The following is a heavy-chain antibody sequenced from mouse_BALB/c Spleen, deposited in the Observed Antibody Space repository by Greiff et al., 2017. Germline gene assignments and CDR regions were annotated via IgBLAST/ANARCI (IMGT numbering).Heavy chain of an antibody. CDR2: IDPANGNT. CDR3: ARFDYYGSSYHYFDY. V-gene: IGHV14-3*02. Sequence: VQLKESGAELVKPGASVKLSCTASGFNIKDTYMHWVKQRPEQGLEWIGRIDPANGNTKYDPKFEGKATITADTSSNTAYLQLSSLTSEDTAVYYCARFDYYGSSYHYFDYWGQGTTLTVSS. D-gene: IGHD1-1*01. CDR1: GFNIKDTY. J-gene: IGHJ2*01.